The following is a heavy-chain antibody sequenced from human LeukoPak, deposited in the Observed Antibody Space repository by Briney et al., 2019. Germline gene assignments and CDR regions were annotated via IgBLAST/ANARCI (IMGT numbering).Heavy chain of an antibody. CDR1: GYSISSGYY. D-gene: IGHD3-9*01. V-gene: IGHV4-38-2*02. Sequence: SETLSLTCTVSGYSISSGYYWGWIRQPPGKGLEWIGSIYHSGSTYYNPSLKSRVTISVDTSKNQFSLKLSSVTAADTAVYYCATISEPTRAFDIWGQGTMVTVSS. J-gene: IGHJ3*02. CDR3: ATISEPTRAFDI. CDR2: IYHSGST.